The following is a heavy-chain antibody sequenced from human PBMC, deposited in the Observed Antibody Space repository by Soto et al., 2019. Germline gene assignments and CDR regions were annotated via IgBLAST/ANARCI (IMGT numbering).Heavy chain of an antibody. CDR2: IIPIFGTA. V-gene: IGHV1-69*01. CDR3: ARGGEPATYNWFDH. CDR1: GGTFSSYA. Sequence: QVQLVQSGAEVKKPGSSVKVSCKASGGTFSSYAISWVRQAPGQGLEWMGGIIPIFGTANYAQKFQGRVTITADESTRTAYMELSSLRSEDTAVYYCARGGEPATYNWFDHWGQGTLVTVSS. J-gene: IGHJ5*02. D-gene: IGHD2-21*01.